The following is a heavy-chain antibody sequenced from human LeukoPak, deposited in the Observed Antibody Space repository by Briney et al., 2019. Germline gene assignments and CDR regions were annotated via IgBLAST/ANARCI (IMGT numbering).Heavy chain of an antibody. CDR2: MNPNSGNT. CDR3: ARAPSPASYAMDV. J-gene: IGHJ6*02. Sequence: ASVKVSCKASGYTFRSFDVNWAREATGQGLECMGWMNPNSGNTGYAQEFQGRVTMTRNTSINTAYMEVSSLTSEDTAVCYCARAPSPASYAMDVWGQGTTVTVSS. CDR1: GYTFRSFD. V-gene: IGHV1-8*01.